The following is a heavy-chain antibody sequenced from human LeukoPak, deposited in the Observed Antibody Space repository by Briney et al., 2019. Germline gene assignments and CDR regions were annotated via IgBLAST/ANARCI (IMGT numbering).Heavy chain of an antibody. CDR1: GFTFSSYA. J-gene: IGHJ4*02. CDR3: AKDFPQTVGSAVLFDS. CDR2: FDPYGGT. V-gene: IGHV3-23*01. Sequence: GGSLRLSCAASGFTFSSYAMSWVRQAPRKGLEWVSGFDPYGGTFYADSVKGRFTVSRDDSRNMFYLQMNNLRVEDTALYYCAKDFPQTVGSAVLFDSWGQGTLVTVAS. D-gene: IGHD4-23*01.